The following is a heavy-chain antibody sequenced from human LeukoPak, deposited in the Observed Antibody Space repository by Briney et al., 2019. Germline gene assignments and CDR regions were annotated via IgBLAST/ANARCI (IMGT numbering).Heavy chain of an antibody. CDR2: IKQDGSGK. J-gene: IGHJ4*02. CDR1: GFTFSDNL. CDR3: TKGGYATSWYWIY. V-gene: IGHV3-7*03. D-gene: IGHD2-2*01. Sequence: VGSLRLSCAASGFTFSDNLMTWVCQAPGKGLEWVATIKQDGSGKYYVDSVRGRFTISRVNAENSLFLQMNSLRTEDTAVYYCTKGGYATSWYWIYWGQGTLVTVSS.